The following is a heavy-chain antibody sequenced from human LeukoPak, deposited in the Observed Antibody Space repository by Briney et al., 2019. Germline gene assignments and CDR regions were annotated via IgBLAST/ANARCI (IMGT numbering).Heavy chain of an antibody. J-gene: IGHJ6*02. Sequence: PGGSLRLSCAASGFTFSTYWMYWVRQAPGKGLVWVSRINSDGSSTKNADSVKGRFATSRDNAKNSLYLQMNSLRAEDTALYHCARNNGMDVWGQGTTVIVSS. CDR3: ARNNGMDV. V-gene: IGHV3-74*01. CDR2: INSDGSST. CDR1: GFTFSTYW.